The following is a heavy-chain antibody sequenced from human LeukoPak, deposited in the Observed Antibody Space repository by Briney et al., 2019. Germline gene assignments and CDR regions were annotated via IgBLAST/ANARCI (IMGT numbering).Heavy chain of an antibody. V-gene: IGHV1-18*01. D-gene: IGHD2-8*01. Sequence: GASVKVSCKTSGYSENFYGITWVRQVAGQGLEWMGWISAQHGQTEYAPNSQDRVTMTTDTYTNTAYMELRSLRSDDTAVYYCAGSLVDCTSNVCYLKYWGQGTLVTVSS. J-gene: IGHJ4*02. CDR3: AGSLVDCTSNVCYLKY. CDR1: GYSENFYG. CDR2: ISAQHGQT.